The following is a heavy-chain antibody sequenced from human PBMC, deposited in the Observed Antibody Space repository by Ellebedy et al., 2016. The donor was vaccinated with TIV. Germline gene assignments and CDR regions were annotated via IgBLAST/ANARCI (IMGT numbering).Heavy chain of an antibody. CDR2: ISAYNGDT. V-gene: IGHV1-18*01. D-gene: IGHD5-12*01. J-gene: IGHJ4*02. CDR3: ARKGPCGYETSCFSEY. CDR1: GYTFTSFG. Sequence: ASVKVSCKASGYTFTSFGILWVRQAPGQGLECMGWISAYNGDTNYAAKFQGRVTMTTDTSTSTAFMELRSLRSDDTAVYYCARKGPCGYETSCFSEYWGQGTLVTVSS.